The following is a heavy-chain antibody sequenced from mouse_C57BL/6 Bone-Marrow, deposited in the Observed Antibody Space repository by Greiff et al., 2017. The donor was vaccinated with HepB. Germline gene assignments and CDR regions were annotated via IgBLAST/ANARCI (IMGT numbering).Heavy chain of an antibody. J-gene: IGHJ2*01. CDR3: ARSLYYSNYRDY. CDR2: IYPRSGNT. V-gene: IGHV1-81*01. D-gene: IGHD2-5*01. Sequence: VQLQESGAELARPGASVKLSCKASGYTFTSYGISWVKQRTGQGLEWIGEIYPRSGNTYYNEKFKGKATLTADKSASTAYMERRSLTSEDSAVYFCARSLYYSNYRDYWGQGTTLTVSS. CDR1: GYTFTSYG.